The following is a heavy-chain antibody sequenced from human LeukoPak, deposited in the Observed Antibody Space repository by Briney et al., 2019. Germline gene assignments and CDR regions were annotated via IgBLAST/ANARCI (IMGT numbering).Heavy chain of an antibody. V-gene: IGHV4-61*02. J-gene: IGHJ3*02. Sequence: SQTLSLTCTVSGGSISSGSYYWSWIRQPAGKGLEWIGRIYTSGSTNYNPSLKSRVTISVDTSKNQFSLKLSSVTAADTAVYYCARDRSSSSPFLRAFDIWGQGTMVTVSS. D-gene: IGHD6-6*01. CDR3: ARDRSSSSPFLRAFDI. CDR1: GGSISSGSYY. CDR2: IYTSGST.